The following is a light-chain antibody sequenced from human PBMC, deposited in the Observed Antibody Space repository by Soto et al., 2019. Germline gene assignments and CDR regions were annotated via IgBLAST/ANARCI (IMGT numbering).Light chain of an antibody. J-gene: IGLJ1*01. CDR1: GSDVGNYVF. Sequence: QSALTQPASVSGSPGQSITISCTGTGSDVGNYVFVSWYQQYPGKAPKLIIFEVSNRPSGVSDRFSGSKSGSTASLSISGLQSEDEADYYCVSYTSTSTLYVFGTGTKVTVL. CDR2: EVS. V-gene: IGLV2-14*01. CDR3: VSYTSTSTLYV.